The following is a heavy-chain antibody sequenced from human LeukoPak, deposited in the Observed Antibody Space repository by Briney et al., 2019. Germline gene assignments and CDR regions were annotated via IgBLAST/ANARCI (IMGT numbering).Heavy chain of an antibody. Sequence: GGSLSLSCALSGRPFSSSIMHWVRRAPGKGLEWVAGMSFDGSQYYVESVKGRFTISRDNSGNTVYLHMTSLRPEDTAVYFCAREGHTSGFCGSFDIWGQGTTVT. CDR3: AREGHTSGFCGSFDI. D-gene: IGHD5-12*01. CDR2: MSFDGSQ. V-gene: IGHV3-30*03. J-gene: IGHJ3*02. CDR1: GRPFSSSI.